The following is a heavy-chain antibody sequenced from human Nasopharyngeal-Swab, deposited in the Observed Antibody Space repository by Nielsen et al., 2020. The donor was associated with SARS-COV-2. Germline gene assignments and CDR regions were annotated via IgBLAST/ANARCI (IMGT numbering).Heavy chain of an antibody. D-gene: IGHD2-21*02. V-gene: IGHV3-7*04. CDR3: ARESVVTGMDDAPDI. J-gene: IGHJ3*02. CDR1: GFPFSNHY. CDR2: IRQDAREQ. Sequence: GSLKISCAASGFPFSNHYMTWVRQPPGKGLEWVANIRQDAREQFYVDSVKGRFTISRDNAKNSVFLQMNSLRSEDTAVYYCARESVVTGMDDAPDIWGRGTMVTVSS.